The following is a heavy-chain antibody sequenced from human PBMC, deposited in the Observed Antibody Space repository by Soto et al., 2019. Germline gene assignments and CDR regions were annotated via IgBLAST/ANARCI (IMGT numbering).Heavy chain of an antibody. V-gene: IGHV3-15*01. D-gene: IGHD3-22*01. CDR1: GFTFSNAW. CDR2: IKSKTDGGKT. CDR3: TTDAPYYYDSSGDAFDI. J-gene: IGHJ3*02. Sequence: GGSQRLSCAASGFTFSNAWMSWVRQAPGKGLEWVGRIKSKTDGGKTDYAAPVKGRFTITRDDSENTLYLQMNSLKTEDTAVYYCTTDAPYYYDSSGDAFDIWGQGTMVTVSS.